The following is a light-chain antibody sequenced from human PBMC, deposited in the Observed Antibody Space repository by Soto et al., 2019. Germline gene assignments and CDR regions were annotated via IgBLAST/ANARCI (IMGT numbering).Light chain of an antibody. CDR2: DAS. CDR1: QGVRND. V-gene: IGKV1-17*01. J-gene: IGKJ1*01. Sequence: DIPMTQSPSSLSASVGDRVTITCRAIQGVRNDVGWYQQKPGKAPQRLIYDASSLQSGVPSRFSGSGSGTEFTLTISSLQPEDVATYYCQQYNSYALTFGQGTKVDIQ. CDR3: QQYNSYALT.